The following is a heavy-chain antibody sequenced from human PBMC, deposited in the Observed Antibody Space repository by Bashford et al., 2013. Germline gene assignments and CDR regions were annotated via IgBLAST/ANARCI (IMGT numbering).Heavy chain of an antibody. D-gene: IGHD3-22*01. CDR3: AKDGKSGYYYGYYFDY. J-gene: IGHJ4*02. CDR2: SKSKAYGGGGTT. CDR1: GFIFTNAW. Sequence: GGSLRLSCAASGFIFTNAWMSWVRQAPGKGLEWVGRSKSKAYGGGGTTDYAASVKGRFTISRDNSKNTLYLQMNSLRTEDTAVYYCAKDGKSGYYYGYYFDYWGQGTLVTVSS. V-gene: IGHV3-15*01.